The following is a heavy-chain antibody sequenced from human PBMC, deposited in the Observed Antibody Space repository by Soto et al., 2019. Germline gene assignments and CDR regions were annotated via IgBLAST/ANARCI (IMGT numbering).Heavy chain of an antibody. D-gene: IGHD1-26*01. V-gene: IGHV1-18*01. CDR1: GYTFTNYA. J-gene: IGHJ5*02. CDR2: ISAYNGNT. CDR3: ALASAGAGPFDR. Sequence: QVQLVQSGAEVKKPGASVKVSCKASGYTFTNYAFSWVRQAPGQGLEWMGWISAYNGNTNYPQKLQGRVTMTTDTSTSTTYTELRSLRSAHTAENYHALASAGAGPFDRGGQGTPLT.